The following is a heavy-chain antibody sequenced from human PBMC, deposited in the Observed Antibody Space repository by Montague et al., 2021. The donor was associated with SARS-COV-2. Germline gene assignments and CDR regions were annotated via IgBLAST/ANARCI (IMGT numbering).Heavy chain of an antibody. J-gene: IGHJ4*02. CDR3: ERARVDCGEGGQGRFDF. CDR1: GDSITNHY. CDR2: MHFTWKT. D-gene: IGHD4/OR15-4a*01. V-gene: IGHV4-4*07. Sequence: SETLSLTCSVSGDSITNHYCSWIRQRAGQGLELKGRMHFTWKTNFSPFFSIQLPMSAYTSKDQFSLKLTSATAADTAIYFCERARVDCGEGGQGRFDFWGQGTLVTVSS.